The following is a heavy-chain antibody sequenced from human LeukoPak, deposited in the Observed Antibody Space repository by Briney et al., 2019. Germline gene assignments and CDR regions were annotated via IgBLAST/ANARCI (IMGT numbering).Heavy chain of an antibody. D-gene: IGHD2-2*01. J-gene: IGHJ4*02. CDR2: IYHSGST. Sequence: SETLSLTCAVSGGSTSSSNWWSWVRQPPGKGLEWIGEIYHSGSTNYNPSLKSRVTISVDTSKNQFSLKLSSVTAADTAVYYCARGVPAALYAIGSALDYWGQGTLVTVSS. CDR1: GGSTSSSNW. V-gene: IGHV4-4*02. CDR3: ARGVPAALYAIGSALDY.